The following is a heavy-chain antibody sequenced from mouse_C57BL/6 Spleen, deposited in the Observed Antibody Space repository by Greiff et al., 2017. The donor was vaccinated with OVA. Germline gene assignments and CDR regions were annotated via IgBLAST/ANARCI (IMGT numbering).Heavy chain of an antibody. CDR2: IRSKSNNYAT. V-gene: IGHV10-1*01. J-gene: IGHJ1*03. CDR3: VRHGSRLWYFDV. CDR1: GFSFNTYA. Sequence: DVKLVESGGGLVQPKGSLKLSCAASGFSFNTYAMNWVRQAPGKGLEWVARIRSKSNNYATYYADSVKDRFTISRDDSESMLYLQMNNLKTEDTAMYYCVRHGSRLWYFDVWGTGTTVTVSS. D-gene: IGHD1-1*01.